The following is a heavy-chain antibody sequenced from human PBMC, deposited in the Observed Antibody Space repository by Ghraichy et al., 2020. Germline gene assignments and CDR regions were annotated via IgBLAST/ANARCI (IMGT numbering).Heavy chain of an antibody. V-gene: IGHV4-34*01. D-gene: IGHD6-19*01. CDR1: GGSFSGYY. CDR3: SRGWLPHHPNYFDY. CDR2: INHSGST. Sequence: SETLSLTCAVYGGSFSGYYWSWIRQPPGKGLEWIGEINHSGSTNYNPSLKSRVTISVDTSKNQFSLKLSSVTAADTAVYYCSRGWLPHHPNYFDYWGQGTLVTVSS. J-gene: IGHJ4*02.